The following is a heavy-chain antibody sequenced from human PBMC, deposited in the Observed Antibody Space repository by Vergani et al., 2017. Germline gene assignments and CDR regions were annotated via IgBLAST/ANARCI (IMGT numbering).Heavy chain of an antibody. Sequence: EVMLVQSGAEVKKPGESLKISCQAFGYIFSNFWIGWVRQRPRRGLEWMGSIYPGDSEVKSNPTFRGQVIFSVDTSVNTAYLQWLSLQASDTATYFCASGGHGSENGGALQLWGQGTNITVSS. J-gene: IGHJ3*01. CDR2: IYPGDSEV. CDR1: GYIFSNFW. V-gene: IGHV5-51*03. CDR3: ASGGHGSENGGALQL. D-gene: IGHD3-10*01.